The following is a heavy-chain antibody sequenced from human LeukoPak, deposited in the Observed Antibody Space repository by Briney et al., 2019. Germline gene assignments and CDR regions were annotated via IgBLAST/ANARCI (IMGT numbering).Heavy chain of an antibody. V-gene: IGHV3-23*01. J-gene: IGHJ1*01. CDR1: RFTFSTYA. CDR3: AKDPLWFGEFTKVYFHL. Sequence: GGSLRLSCAASRFTFSTYAMSWVRQARGKGLEWVSAISGSGGTTNYADSVKGRFTISRDNSKNTLYLQMNSLRAEDTAIYYCAKDPLWFGEFTKVYFHLWGQGTLVTVSS. D-gene: IGHD3-10*01. CDR2: ISGSGGTT.